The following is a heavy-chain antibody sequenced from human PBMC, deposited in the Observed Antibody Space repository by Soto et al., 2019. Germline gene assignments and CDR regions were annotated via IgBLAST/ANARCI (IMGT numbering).Heavy chain of an antibody. J-gene: IGHJ4*02. CDR2: ISAYNGNT. CDR1: GYTFTSYG. Sequence: QVQLVQSGAEVKKPGASVKVSCKASGYTFTSYGISWVRQAPGQGLEWMGWISAYNGNTNYAQKLQGRVTMTTDTSTSTAYMELRSLRSDDTAVYYCARDLGVELERLEAPPFDYWGQGTLVTVSS. D-gene: IGHD1-1*01. V-gene: IGHV1-18*01. CDR3: ARDLGVELERLEAPPFDY.